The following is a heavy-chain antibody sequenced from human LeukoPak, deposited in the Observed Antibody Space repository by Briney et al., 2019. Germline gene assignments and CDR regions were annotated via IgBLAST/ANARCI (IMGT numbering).Heavy chain of an antibody. J-gene: IGHJ2*01. CDR3: ARMRSYRYFDL. CDR1: GDSISSSSYF. V-gene: IGHV4-39*01. Sequence: SETLSLTCSVSGDSISSSSYFWGWIRQSPGQGLEWIGTSYHTGNTYYNPSLKSRVTISLDTSSNQFSLRLISVIVADTAVYYCARMRSYRYFDLWGRGTLVAVSS. CDR2: SYHTGNT.